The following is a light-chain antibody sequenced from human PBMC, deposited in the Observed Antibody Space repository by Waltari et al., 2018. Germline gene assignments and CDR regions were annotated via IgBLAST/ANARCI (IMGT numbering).Light chain of an antibody. CDR3: QQYYSTPPD. Sequence: DIQMTQSPSSLSASVGDRVTITCRASQGISNSLAWYQQKPGKAHKLLLYGASRLESGVPSRFSGSGSGTDYTLTISSLQPEDFATYYGQQYYSTPPDFGPGTKVDIK. J-gene: IGKJ3*01. CDR2: GAS. CDR1: QGISNS. V-gene: IGKV1-NL1*01.